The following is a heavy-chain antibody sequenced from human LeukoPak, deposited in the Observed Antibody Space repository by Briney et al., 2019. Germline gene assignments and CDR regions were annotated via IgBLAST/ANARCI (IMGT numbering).Heavy chain of an antibody. CDR1: GFTFTTYW. CDR3: ARVLRWRLDSSGYPEEDAFDI. Sequence: PGGSLRLSCAASGFTFTTYWMGWVRQAPGKGLEWVANIKQDGSEQYYVDSVKGRFTISRDNAKNSLYLQMNSLRAEDTAVYYCARVLRWRLDSSGYPEEDAFDIWGQGTMVTVSS. V-gene: IGHV3-7*01. J-gene: IGHJ3*02. CDR2: IKQDGSEQ. D-gene: IGHD3-22*01.